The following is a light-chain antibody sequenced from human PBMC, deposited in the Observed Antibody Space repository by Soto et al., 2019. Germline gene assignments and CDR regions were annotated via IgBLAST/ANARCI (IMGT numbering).Light chain of an antibody. CDR2: GAS. J-gene: IGKJ1*01. V-gene: IGKV1-6*02. Sequence: IQMTQSPSPLSSSAGDRVTITCRASQTISTYLNWYQQKPGKAPKLLIYGASSLQSGVPPRFSGSGSGTDFTLAISSLQPEDSATYYCLQDINYPWTFGQGTKVDIK. CDR1: QTISTY. CDR3: LQDINYPWT.